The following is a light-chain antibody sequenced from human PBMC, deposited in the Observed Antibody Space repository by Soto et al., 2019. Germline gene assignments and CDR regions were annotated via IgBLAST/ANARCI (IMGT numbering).Light chain of an antibody. J-gene: IGKJ1*01. CDR1: QSISSW. CDR3: QQYNSYPT. Sequence: DIQMTQSPSTLSASVGDRVTITCRASQSISSWLAWYQQKPGKAPKLLIYKASNLDSGVPSRFSGSGSTTEFTLTISSLQPDDFATYYCQQYNSYPTFGQGTKVEIK. CDR2: KAS. V-gene: IGKV1-5*03.